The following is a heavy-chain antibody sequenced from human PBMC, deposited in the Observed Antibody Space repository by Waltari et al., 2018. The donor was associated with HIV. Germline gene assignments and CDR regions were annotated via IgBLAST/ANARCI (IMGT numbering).Heavy chain of an antibody. CDR1: GGSISSGSYY. J-gene: IGHJ2*01. Sequence: QVQLQESGPGLVKPSQTLSLTCTVSGGSISSGSYYWSWIRQPAGKGLEWIGRIYTSGSPNYNPSLKSRVTKSVDTSKNQFALKLSSVTAADTAVYYCARDRNVVVAATRNWYFDLWGRGTLVTVSS. D-gene: IGHD2-15*01. CDR3: ARDRNVVVAATRNWYFDL. V-gene: IGHV4-61*02. CDR2: IYTSGSP.